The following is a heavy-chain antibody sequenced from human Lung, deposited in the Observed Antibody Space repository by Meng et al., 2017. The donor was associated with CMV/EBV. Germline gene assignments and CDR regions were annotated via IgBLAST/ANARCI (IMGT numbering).Heavy chain of an antibody. Sequence: QVQSLHTGAEFKKPGASVKVACEASGNPFSRYSMHWVRHAPGQGHEWMGWINTDTGKPTYAQGFTGRFVFYLDTSVRTAYLQISSLKAEDTAVYYCARDRGSSGWSNWFVPWGQGTLVTVSS. V-gene: IGHV7-4-1*02. J-gene: IGHJ5*02. CDR1: GNPFSRYS. D-gene: IGHD6-13*01. CDR2: INTDTGKP. CDR3: ARDRGSSGWSNWFVP.